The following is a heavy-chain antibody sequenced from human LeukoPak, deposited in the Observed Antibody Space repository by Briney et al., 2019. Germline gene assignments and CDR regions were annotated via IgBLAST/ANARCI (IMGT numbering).Heavy chain of an antibody. Sequence: PSETLSLTCSVSGGSISSGGYYWSWIRQHPGKGLEWIGCGGNRRSTLCNPSLKTRVTLTIETTKKQFSLRLTSVTAADTAVYYCAVKIAAAGFYWGQGTLVPVSS. CDR2: GGNRRST. CDR3: AVKIAAAGFY. CDR1: GGSISSGGYY. V-gene: IGHV4-31*03. J-gene: IGHJ4*02. D-gene: IGHD6-13*01.